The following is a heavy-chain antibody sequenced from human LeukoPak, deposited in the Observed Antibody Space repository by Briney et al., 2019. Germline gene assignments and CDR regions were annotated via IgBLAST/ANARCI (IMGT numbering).Heavy chain of an antibody. J-gene: IGHJ6*03. CDR2: ISYSGIT. CDR3: ARVNSGYYFMDV. D-gene: IGHD3-22*01. V-gene: IGHV4-31*03. CDR1: GGSTSSGGYF. Sequence: SETLSLTCSVSGGSTSSGGYFWNWIRQLPGKGLECVGYISYSGITYYNPSLKSRITISLDTSKNQFSLKLSSVTAADTAVYYCARVNSGYYFMDVWGKGTTVTVSS.